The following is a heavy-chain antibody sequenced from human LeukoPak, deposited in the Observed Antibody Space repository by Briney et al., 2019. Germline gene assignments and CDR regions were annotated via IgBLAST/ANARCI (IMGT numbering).Heavy chain of an antibody. J-gene: IGHJ4*02. D-gene: IGHD2-15*01. V-gene: IGHV7-4-1*02. Sequence: ASVKVSCKASGYTFINYAINWVRQAPGQGLEWMGWINTDAGNPTYAQGFTGRFVFSLDTSVSTAYLQISSLKAEDTAVYYCARGRYCSGCKCYGDYWGQGTLVSVSS. CDR2: INTDAGNP. CDR1: GYTFINYA. CDR3: ARGRYCSGCKCYGDY.